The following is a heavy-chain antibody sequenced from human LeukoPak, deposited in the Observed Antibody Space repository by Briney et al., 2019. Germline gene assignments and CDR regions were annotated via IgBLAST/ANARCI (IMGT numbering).Heavy chain of an antibody. CDR1: GYTFSGYY. D-gene: IGHD1/OR15-1a*01. J-gene: IGHJ4*02. CDR3: ARGTNTDDFDY. Sequence: ASVKVSCKASGYTFSGYYMHWVRQAPGQGLEWMGWINPNRGATNYAQKFQGRVTMTRDTSISTAYMEVSRLRSDDTAVFYCARGTNTDDFDYWGQGTQVTVSS. CDR2: INPNRGAT. V-gene: IGHV1-2*02.